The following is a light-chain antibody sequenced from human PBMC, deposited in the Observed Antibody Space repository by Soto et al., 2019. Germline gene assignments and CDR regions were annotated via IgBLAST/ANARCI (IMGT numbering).Light chain of an antibody. J-gene: IGLJ2*01. V-gene: IGLV2-14*01. CDR1: SSDVGGYNY. Sequence: SALTQPASVSGSPGQSITISCTGTSSDVGGYNYVSWHQQHPGKAPKLMIYDVTNRPSGVSNRFSGSKSGDTASLTISGLQAEDEADYYCSSYTTSSTLYVVFGGGTKLTVL. CDR2: DVT. CDR3: SSYTTSSTLYVV.